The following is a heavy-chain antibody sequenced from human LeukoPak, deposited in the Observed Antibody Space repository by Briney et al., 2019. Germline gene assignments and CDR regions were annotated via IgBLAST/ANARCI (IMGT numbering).Heavy chain of an antibody. D-gene: IGHD3-16*02. V-gene: IGHV3-23*01. J-gene: IGHJ4*02. CDR1: GFTFSSYA. CDR3: AKDLTPGNAWGCYRFDY. Sequence: GGSLRLSCAASGFTFSSYAMSWVRQAPGKGLEWVSGISGSGDSTYYADSVKGRFTISRDKSRNTLYLQMNSLGAADTAVYYCAKDLTPGNAWGCYRFDYWGQGTLVTVSS. CDR2: ISGSGDST.